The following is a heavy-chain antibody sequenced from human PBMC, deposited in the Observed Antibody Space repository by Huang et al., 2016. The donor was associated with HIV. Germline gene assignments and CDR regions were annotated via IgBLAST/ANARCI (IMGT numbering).Heavy chain of an antibody. Sequence: QVQLVQSGAEVKKPGASVKVSCKASGYTFTHYAINWVRKANGQGLEWMAVINPNNGNTCYAQMFQGRVTITRNTSVSTAYMEVSSLTSEDTAVYYCARGQRQQQLEDYYNYHMDVWGKGTTVTVSS. CDR1: GYTFTHYA. CDR2: INPNNGNT. V-gene: IGHV1-8*01. J-gene: IGHJ6*03. CDR3: ARGQRQQQLEDYYNYHMDV. D-gene: IGHD6-13*01.